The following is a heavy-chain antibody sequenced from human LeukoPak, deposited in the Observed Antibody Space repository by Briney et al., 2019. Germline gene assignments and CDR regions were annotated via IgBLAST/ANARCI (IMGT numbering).Heavy chain of an antibody. CDR3: ARALEEGATTTFDY. Sequence: GGSLRLSCAASGFTFSSYSMNWVRQAPGEGLEWVSYISSSSSTIYYADSVKGRFTISRDNAKNSLYLQMNSLRAEDTAVYYCARALEEGATTTFDYWGQGTLVTVSS. D-gene: IGHD1-26*01. V-gene: IGHV3-48*01. CDR2: ISSSSSTI. CDR1: GFTFSSYS. J-gene: IGHJ4*02.